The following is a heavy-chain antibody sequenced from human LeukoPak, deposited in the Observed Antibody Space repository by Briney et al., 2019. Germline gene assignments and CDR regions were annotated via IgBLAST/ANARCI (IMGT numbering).Heavy chain of an antibody. CDR3: ASQYYDFWSRLKYYYYYYGMDV. V-gene: IGHV3-30*04. D-gene: IGHD3-3*01. CDR2: ISYEGSNK. Sequence: GSLRLSSAASGFTFSSYAMHWVRQAPGKGLEWVAVISYEGSNKYYADSVKGRFTISRDNSKNTLYLQMNSLRAEDTAVYYCASQYYDFWSRLKYYYYYYGMDVWGQGTTVTVSS. CDR1: GFTFSSYA. J-gene: IGHJ6*02.